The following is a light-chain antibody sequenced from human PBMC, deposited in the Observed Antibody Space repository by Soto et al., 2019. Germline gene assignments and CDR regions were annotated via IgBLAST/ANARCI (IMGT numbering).Light chain of an antibody. CDR3: QQTYATPIT. J-gene: IGKJ5*01. CDR1: HPISNY. Sequence: DIPMTKSQSSLSASVGDRGTITCGASHPISNYLNWYQHRPGKAPKLLIYGASTLQSGVTSRFSGSESGTDFTLTITSLQPEDCATYYCQQTYATPITFGQRTRLEIK. CDR2: GAS. V-gene: IGKV1-39*01.